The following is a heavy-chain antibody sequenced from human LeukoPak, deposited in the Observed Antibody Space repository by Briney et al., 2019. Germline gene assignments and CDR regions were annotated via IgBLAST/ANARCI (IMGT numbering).Heavy chain of an antibody. J-gene: IGHJ4*02. CDR2: ISAYNGNT. CDR1: GYTFTRYG. Sequence: ASASVSCKASGYTFTRYGISWVRRAPGQGLEWMGWISAYNGNTNYAQKLQGRVTMTTDTSTSTAYMELRRLSSDDTAVYYCARDLKFSYGSGRAWGQGTLVTVSS. V-gene: IGHV1-18*01. CDR3: ARDLKFSYGSGRA. D-gene: IGHD3-10*01.